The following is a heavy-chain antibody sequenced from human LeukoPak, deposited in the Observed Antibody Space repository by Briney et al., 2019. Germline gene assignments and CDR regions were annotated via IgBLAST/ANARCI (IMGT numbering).Heavy chain of an antibody. D-gene: IGHD6-19*01. Sequence: SETLPLTCTVSGGSISSSSYYWGWIRQPPGKGLEWIGSIYYSGSTYYNPSLKSRVTISVDTSKNQFSLKLSSVTAADTAVYYRARRRPGIAVAGSHDAFDIWGQGTMVTVSS. CDR3: ARRRPGIAVAGSHDAFDI. J-gene: IGHJ3*02. CDR1: GGSISSSSYY. CDR2: IYYSGST. V-gene: IGHV4-39*01.